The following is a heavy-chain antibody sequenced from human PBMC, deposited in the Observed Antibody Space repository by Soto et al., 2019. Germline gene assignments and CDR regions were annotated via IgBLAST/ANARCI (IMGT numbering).Heavy chain of an antibody. V-gene: IGHV3-53*01. J-gene: IGHJ3*01. CDR2: LDDVFGS. Sequence: DVHLVESGGGLIQPGESLRLSCAAFGLTVSGTKYVAWVRQAPGKGLAWVSALDDVFGSFYADSVKGRFTTSSDRSKSTVYLQMNDLRPDDTAVYYCASWHEREHAYDVWVPGTTGIGSS. CDR1: GLTVSGTKY. CDR3: ASWHEREHAYDV.